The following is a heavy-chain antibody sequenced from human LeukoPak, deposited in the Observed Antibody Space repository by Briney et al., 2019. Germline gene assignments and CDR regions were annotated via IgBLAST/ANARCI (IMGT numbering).Heavy chain of an antibody. CDR2: IWYDGSNK. CDR3: ARDRSSFDL. Sequence: GRSLRLSCAASGFTFNNYGMHWVRQAPGKGLEWVAVIWYDGSNKYYADSVKGRFTIPRDNSKNTLYLQMNSLRAEDTAVYYCARDRSSFDLWGQGALVTVSS. J-gene: IGHJ4*02. D-gene: IGHD6-13*01. CDR1: GFTFNNYG. V-gene: IGHV3-33*01.